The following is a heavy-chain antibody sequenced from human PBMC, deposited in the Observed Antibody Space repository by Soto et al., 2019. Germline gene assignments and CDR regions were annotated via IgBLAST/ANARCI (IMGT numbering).Heavy chain of an antibody. V-gene: IGHV1-46*01. CDR1: GYTFTTYY. CDR3: PRRAYNYANMDV. D-gene: IGHD5-18*01. CDR2: INPSGGST. Sequence: QVQLVQSGAEVKKPGASVKVSCETSGYTFTTYYMHWVRRAPGQGLEWMGMINPSGGSTSYAQKFQGRVTMTRDTSTRTIYMELSSLRFDDRAIYYCPRRAYNYANMDVWGQGTTVTVSS. J-gene: IGHJ6*02.